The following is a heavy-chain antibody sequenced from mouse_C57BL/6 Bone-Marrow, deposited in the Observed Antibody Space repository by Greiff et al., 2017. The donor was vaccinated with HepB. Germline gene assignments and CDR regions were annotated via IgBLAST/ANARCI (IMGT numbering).Heavy chain of an antibody. Sequence: EVMLVESGEGLVKPGGSLKLSCAASGFTFSSSAMSWVRQTPEKRLEWVAYISSGDDYIYYADTVKGRFTISRDNARNTLYLQMSSLKSEDTAMYYCTRLTGPYAMDYWGQGTSVTVSS. V-gene: IGHV5-9-1*02. D-gene: IGHD4-1*01. CDR2: ISSGDDYI. CDR3: TRLTGPYAMDY. CDR1: GFTFSSSA. J-gene: IGHJ4*01.